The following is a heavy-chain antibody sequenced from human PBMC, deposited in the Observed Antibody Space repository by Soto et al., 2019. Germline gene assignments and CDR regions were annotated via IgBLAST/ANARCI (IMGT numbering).Heavy chain of an antibody. CDR1: GFTFSSYA. J-gene: IGHJ4*02. Sequence: EVQLLESGGGLVQPGGSLRLSCAASGFTFSSYAMSWVRQAPGKGLEWVSAISGSGGSTYYADSVKGRFTISRDNSKNTLDLQMNSLRAEDTAVYYCAKGVGIVSYFDYWGQGTLVTVSS. D-gene: IGHD1-26*01. V-gene: IGHV3-23*01. CDR2: ISGSGGST. CDR3: AKGVGIVSYFDY.